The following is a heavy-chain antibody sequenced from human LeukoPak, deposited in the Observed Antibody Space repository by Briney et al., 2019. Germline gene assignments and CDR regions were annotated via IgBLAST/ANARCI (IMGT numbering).Heavy chain of an antibody. J-gene: IGHJ4*02. Sequence: PGGSLRLSCAASGFTFSSYGMHWVRQAPGKGLEWVSVITGSESSTYYADSVRGRFTISRDNPKNTLYLQMNSLRADDTAVYYCAKHRGSGVAGTGGVESWGQGTLVTVSS. V-gene: IGHV3-23*01. D-gene: IGHD6-19*01. CDR3: AKHRGSGVAGTGGVES. CDR2: ITGSESST. CDR1: GFTFSSYG.